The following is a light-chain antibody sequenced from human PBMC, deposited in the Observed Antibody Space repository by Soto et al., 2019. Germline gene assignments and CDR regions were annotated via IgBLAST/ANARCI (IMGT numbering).Light chain of an antibody. Sequence: ELLMTQSPATLAVAPGERATLSCRASQSISTFLAWYQQKPGQAPRLLIYGASTRATGIPARFSGSGSGTEFTLTISSLQSEDFALYYCQQYNNWPRTFGQGTKVDIK. CDR1: QSISTF. V-gene: IGKV3-15*01. CDR2: GAS. CDR3: QQYNNWPRT. J-gene: IGKJ1*01.